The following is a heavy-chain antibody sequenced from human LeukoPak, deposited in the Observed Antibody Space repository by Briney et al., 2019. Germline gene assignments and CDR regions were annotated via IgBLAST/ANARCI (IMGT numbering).Heavy chain of an antibody. CDR2: ISSSGSTI. Sequence: GGSLRLSCAASGFTFSSYEMNWVRQASGKGLEWVSYISSSGSTIYYADSVKGRFTISRDNSKNTLYLQMNSLRAEDTAVYYCAKKAVAGTRGFDYWGQGTLVTVSS. J-gene: IGHJ4*02. V-gene: IGHV3-48*03. CDR3: AKKAVAGTRGFDY. D-gene: IGHD6-19*01. CDR1: GFTFSSYE.